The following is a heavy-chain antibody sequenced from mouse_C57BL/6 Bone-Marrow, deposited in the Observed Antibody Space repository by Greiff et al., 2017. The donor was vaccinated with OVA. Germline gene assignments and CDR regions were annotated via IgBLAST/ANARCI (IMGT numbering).Heavy chain of an antibody. CDR2: IRNKPNGSTT. CDR3: ARYKGRVAVDYFDY. Sequence: EVQLVESGGGLVQPGDSLSLSCAASGFTFTNYYMSWVRQPPGKALEWLAFIRNKPNGSTTEYSASVKGRFTISRDNSQSILYLQRNALRAEDSATYYCARYKGRVAVDYFDYWGQGTALTVSS. CDR1: GFTFTNYY. J-gene: IGHJ2*01. V-gene: IGHV7-3*01. D-gene: IGHD1-1*01.